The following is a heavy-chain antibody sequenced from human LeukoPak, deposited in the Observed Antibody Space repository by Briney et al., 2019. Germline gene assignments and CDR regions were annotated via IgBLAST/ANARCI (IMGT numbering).Heavy chain of an antibody. D-gene: IGHD6-19*01. CDR1: GGSISSYY. Sequence: SETLSLTCTVSGGSISSYYWSWIRQPPGKGLEWIGYIYYSGSTNYNPSLKSRVTISVDTSKNQFSLKLSSVTAADTAVYYCARSPHSCGWPDPNFDYWGQGTLVTVSS. CDR2: IYYSGST. V-gene: IGHV4-59*08. CDR3: ARSPHSCGWPDPNFDY. J-gene: IGHJ4*02.